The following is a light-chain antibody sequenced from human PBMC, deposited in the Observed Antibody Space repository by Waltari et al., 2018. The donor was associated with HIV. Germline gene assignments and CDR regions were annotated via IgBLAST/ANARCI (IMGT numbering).Light chain of an antibody. CDR2: GAF. CDR1: QSISTY. J-gene: IGKJ4*01. Sequence: DIQISQSPSSLSASLGGRVTIACQASQSISTYLNWYQQKPGKAPKLLIYGAFSLQSGVPSGFSGSGSGTDFTLTITSLQPEDFATYYCQQSYRIPLAFGGGTKVEL. V-gene: IGKV1-39*01. CDR3: QQSYRIPLA.